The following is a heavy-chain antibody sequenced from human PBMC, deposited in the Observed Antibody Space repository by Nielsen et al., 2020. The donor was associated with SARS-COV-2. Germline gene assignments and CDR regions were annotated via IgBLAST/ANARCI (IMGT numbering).Heavy chain of an antibody. V-gene: IGHV4-31*03. J-gene: IGHJ4*02. CDR1: GGSISSGGYY. Sequence: SETLSLTCTVSGGSISSGGYYWSWIRQHPGKGLEWIGYIYYSGSTYYNPSLKSRVTISVDTSKNQFSLKLSSVTAADTAVYYCARVGWLRFKPPYFDYWGQGTLVTVSS. D-gene: IGHD5-12*01. CDR3: ARVGWLRFKPPYFDY. CDR2: IYYSGST.